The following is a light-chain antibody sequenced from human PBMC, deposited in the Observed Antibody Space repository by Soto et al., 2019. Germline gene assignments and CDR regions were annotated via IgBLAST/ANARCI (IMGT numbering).Light chain of an antibody. J-gene: IGLJ2*01. CDR3: LSFDSSLSVV. V-gene: IGLV1-40*01. Sequence: QSVLTQPPSVSGAPGQRVTISCTGSSSNIGAGYDVHWYQQLPGRAPKLRIYGNTNRPSGVPDRFSGSKSGTSASLAITGLQAEDEADYYCLSFDSSLSVVFGGGTKLTVL. CDR1: SSNIGAGYD. CDR2: GNT.